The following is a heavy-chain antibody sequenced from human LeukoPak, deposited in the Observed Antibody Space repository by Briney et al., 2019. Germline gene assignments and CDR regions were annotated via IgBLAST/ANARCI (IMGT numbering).Heavy chain of an antibody. CDR1: GFTFSSYW. V-gene: IGHV3-7*03. CDR2: INHNGNVN. CDR3: ARGCGLDV. J-gene: IGHJ6*02. D-gene: IGHD2-8*01. Sequence: GGSLRLSCAASGFTFSSYWMHWARQAPGKGLEWVASINHNGNVNYYVDSVKGRFTISRDNAKNSLYLQMSNLRAEDTAVYFCARGCGLDVWGQGATVTDSS.